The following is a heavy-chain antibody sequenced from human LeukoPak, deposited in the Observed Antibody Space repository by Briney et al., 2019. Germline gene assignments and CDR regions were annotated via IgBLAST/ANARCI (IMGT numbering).Heavy chain of an antibody. CDR2: IKQDGSEK. CDR3: ARDLRADGEIDY. J-gene: IGHJ4*01. V-gene: IGHV3-7*01. Sequence: PGGSLRLSCAASGFTFSSYGMSWVRQAPGKGLEWVANIKQDGSEKYYVDSVKGRFTISRDNAKNSLYLQMNSLRAEDTAVYYCARDLRADGEIDYWGQGTLVTVSS. D-gene: IGHD4-17*01. CDR1: GFTFSSYG.